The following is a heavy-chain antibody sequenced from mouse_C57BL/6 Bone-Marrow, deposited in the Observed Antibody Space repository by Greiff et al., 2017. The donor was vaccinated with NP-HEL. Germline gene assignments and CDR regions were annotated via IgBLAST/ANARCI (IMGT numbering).Heavy chain of an antibody. J-gene: IGHJ2*01. Sequence: EVQLQQSGAELVRPGASVKLSCTASGFNIKDDYMHWVKQRPEQGLEWIGWIDPENGDTEYASKFQGKATITADTSSNTAYLQLSSLTSEDTAVYYCTIPPYGSSFFDYWGQGTTLTVSS. D-gene: IGHD1-1*01. CDR1: GFNIKDDY. CDR3: TIPPYGSSFFDY. V-gene: IGHV14-4*01. CDR2: IDPENGDT.